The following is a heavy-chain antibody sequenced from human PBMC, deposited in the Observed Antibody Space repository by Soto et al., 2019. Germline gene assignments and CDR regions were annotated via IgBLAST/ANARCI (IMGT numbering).Heavy chain of an antibody. CDR2: THPGDSHT. V-gene: IGHV5-51*01. D-gene: IGHD6-19*01. J-gene: IGHJ6*03. CDR1: GYSFNRYW. CDR3: VRHENFLWVSPIQSPDADMAVPGSNYYYMDV. Sequence: GESLKISCTGSGYSFNRYWIGWVRQVPGKGLEWMGITHPGDSHTRYSPSFQGQVTISADKSVSTAYLQWSSLKASDTAIYYCVRHENFLWVSPIQSPDADMAVPGSNYYYMDVWGKGTTVTVSS.